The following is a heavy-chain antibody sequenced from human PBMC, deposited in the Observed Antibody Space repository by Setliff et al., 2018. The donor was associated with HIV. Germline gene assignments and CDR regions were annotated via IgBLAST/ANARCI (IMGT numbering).Heavy chain of an antibody. Sequence: SCKASGYTFTSYAMHWVRQAPGKGLEYVSAISSNGGSTYYADSVKGRFTISRDNSKNTLYLQMGSLRAEDMAVYYCARRGYCSSTTCYYDYWGQGTLVTVSS. CDR2: ISSNGGST. D-gene: IGHD2-2*01. CDR1: GYTFTSYA. CDR3: ARRGYCSSTTCYYDY. J-gene: IGHJ4*02. V-gene: IGHV3-64*02.